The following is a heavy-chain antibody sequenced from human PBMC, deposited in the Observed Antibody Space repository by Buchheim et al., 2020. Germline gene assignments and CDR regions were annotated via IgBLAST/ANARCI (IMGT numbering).Heavy chain of an antibody. J-gene: IGHJ6*02. CDR2: INPTSGNT. CDR3: ARGGIEGRRYYCYSDGMDV. Sequence: QVQLVQSGAEVKKPGASVKVSCRASGYTFTNYYIHWVRQAPGQGLEWMGWINPTSGNTNYAQKFQGRVTMTRDTSISTAYMELSSLRSEDTAVYYCARGGIEGRRYYCYSDGMDVWGQGT. CDR1: GYTFTNYY. V-gene: IGHV1-2*02. D-gene: IGHD6-6*01.